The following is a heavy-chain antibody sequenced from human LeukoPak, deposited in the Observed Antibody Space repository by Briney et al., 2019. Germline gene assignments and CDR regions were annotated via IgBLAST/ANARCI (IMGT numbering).Heavy chain of an antibody. Sequence: GRSLRLSCAASGFTFDDYAMHWVRQAPGKGLEWVSGISWNSGSIGYADSVKGQFTISRDNAKNSLYLQMNSLRAEDTALYYCAKDMRGTFGVFDIWGQGTMVTVSS. D-gene: IGHD1-26*01. CDR1: GFTFDDYA. J-gene: IGHJ3*02. CDR3: AKDMRGTFGVFDI. CDR2: ISWNSGSI. V-gene: IGHV3-9*01.